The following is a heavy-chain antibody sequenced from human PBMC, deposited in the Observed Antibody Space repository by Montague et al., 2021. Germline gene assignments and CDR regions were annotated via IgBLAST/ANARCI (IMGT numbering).Heavy chain of an antibody. D-gene: IGHD2-8*01. V-gene: IGHV3-48*03. Sequence: SLRLSWAASGFDFFNFDMAWVRQAPGRGLEWISDISSSGTTILYADSLKGRFTISRDNIQKSLYLQMNSLRAEDTAVYYCATNKYCTLHDCLHGRHYFDHRRQGTLVTVSS. CDR2: ISSSGTTI. J-gene: IGHJ4*02. CDR3: ATNKYCTLHDCLHGRHYFDH. CDR1: GFDFFNFD.